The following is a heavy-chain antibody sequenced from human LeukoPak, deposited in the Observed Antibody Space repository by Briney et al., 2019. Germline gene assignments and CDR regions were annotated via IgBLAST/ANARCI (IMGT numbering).Heavy chain of an antibody. J-gene: IGHJ4*02. V-gene: IGHV5-51*01. CDR1: GYSFADSW. CDR3: ARQYGRPFDY. D-gene: IGHD4-17*01. Sequence: GESLKISCKSSGYSFADSWIGWVRQMPGKGLEWMGLIYPGDSDTRYSPSFQGQVSISVDKSISTTFLQWSSLKASDTAIYYCARQYGRPFDYWGQGTLVSVSS. CDR2: IYPGDSDT.